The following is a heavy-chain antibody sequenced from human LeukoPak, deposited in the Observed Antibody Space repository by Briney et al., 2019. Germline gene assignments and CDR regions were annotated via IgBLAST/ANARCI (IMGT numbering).Heavy chain of an antibody. J-gene: IGHJ3*02. Sequence: SGGSLTLSCTASGFTISSYDKHWGRHDTAKGLEWVSAIGTTGDTYYTGSVKGRFTISRENAKNSLYLQMNSLSAGETAAYYCARKGDGAFDIWGQGTMVTVSS. CDR2: IGTTGDT. CDR1: GFTISSYD. CDR3: ARKGDGAFDI. V-gene: IGHV3-13*01. D-gene: IGHD3-16*01.